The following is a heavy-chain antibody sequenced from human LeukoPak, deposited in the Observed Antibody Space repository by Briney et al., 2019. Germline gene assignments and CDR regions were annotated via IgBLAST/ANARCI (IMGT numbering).Heavy chain of an antibody. CDR2: IKSKIDGGTT. V-gene: IGHV3-15*01. CDR1: GFTFSSFW. J-gene: IGHJ4*02. D-gene: IGHD3-10*01. Sequence: GGSLRLSCAASGFTFSSFWMSWVRQAPGKGLEWVGRIKSKIDGGTTDYAAPVKGRFTISRDDSKNTLYLQMSSLKTEDTAVYYCTTLLRWEVFYFDYWGQGTLVTVSS. CDR3: TTLLRWEVFYFDY.